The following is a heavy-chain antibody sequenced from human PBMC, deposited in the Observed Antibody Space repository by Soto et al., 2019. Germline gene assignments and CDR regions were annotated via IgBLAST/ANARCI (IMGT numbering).Heavy chain of an antibody. CDR2: ISAYNGNT. V-gene: IGHV1-18*01. CDR1: GYTFTIYG. CDR3: ARDVGQLVSDY. J-gene: IGHJ4*02. Sequence: ASVKVSCKASGYTFTIYGSIWVRQAPGQGLEWMGWISAYNGNTNYAQKLQGRVTMTTDTSTSTAYMELRSLRSDDTAVYYCARDVGQLVSDYWGQGTLVTVSS. D-gene: IGHD6-6*01.